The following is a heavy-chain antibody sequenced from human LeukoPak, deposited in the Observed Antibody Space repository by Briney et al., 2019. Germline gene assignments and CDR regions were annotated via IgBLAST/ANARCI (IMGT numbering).Heavy chain of an antibody. CDR2: ISGNDGDT. J-gene: IGHJ4*02. CDR3: ARDVPDFWSGFDH. CDR1: GYPFTTYG. V-gene: IGHV1-18*01. D-gene: IGHD3-3*01. Sequence: GASVKVSCKASGYPFTTYGLSWVRQAPGQGLEWMGQISGNDGDTTHAQKFQGRVTMTTDTGTTTAYMELTSLTSDDTAVYYCARDVPDFWSGFDHWGQGTLVTVSP.